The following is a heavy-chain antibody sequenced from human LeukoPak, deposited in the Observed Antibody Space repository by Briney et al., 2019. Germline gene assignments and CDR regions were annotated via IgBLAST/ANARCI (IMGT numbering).Heavy chain of an antibody. J-gene: IGHJ5*02. CDR2: ISDYNGNT. D-gene: IGHD3-22*01. CDR1: GYTFTSYG. CDR3: ARNQYYYDSSGYSP. V-gene: IGHV1-18*01. Sequence: ASVKVSCKASGYTFTSYGISWVRQAPGQGLEWMGWISDYNGNTNYAQKLQGRVTMTTDTSTSTAYMELRSLRSDDTAVYYCARNQYYYDSSGYSPWGQGTLVTVSS.